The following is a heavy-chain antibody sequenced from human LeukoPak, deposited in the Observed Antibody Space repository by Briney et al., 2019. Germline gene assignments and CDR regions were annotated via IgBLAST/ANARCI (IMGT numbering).Heavy chain of an antibody. D-gene: IGHD6-13*01. CDR2: ISSSGSTI. CDR3: ARGAYSSSWYMGYFDY. Sequence: GGSLRLSCAASGFTFSSYEMNWVRQAPGKGLEWVSYISSSGSTIYYADSVKGRFTISRDNAKNSLYLQMNSLRAEDTAVYYCARGAYSSSWYMGYFDYWGQGTLVTVSS. J-gene: IGHJ4*02. V-gene: IGHV3-48*03. CDR1: GFTFSSYE.